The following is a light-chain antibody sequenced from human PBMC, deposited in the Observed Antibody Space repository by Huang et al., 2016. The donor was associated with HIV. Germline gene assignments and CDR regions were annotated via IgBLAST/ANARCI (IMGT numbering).Light chain of an antibody. CDR3: QQRSNWPPTT. J-gene: IGKJ1*01. Sequence: EVVLTQSPATLYLSPGERATLSCRASQSISRYLSWYQHKPGQAPRILMYDASNRATGIPARFSGSGSGTDFTLTISSLEPEDFAVYYCQQRSNWPPTTFGQGTKVEIK. CDR2: DAS. V-gene: IGKV3-11*01. CDR1: QSISRY.